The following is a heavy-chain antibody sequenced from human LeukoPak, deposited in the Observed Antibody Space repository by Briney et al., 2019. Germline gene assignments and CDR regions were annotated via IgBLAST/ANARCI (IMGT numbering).Heavy chain of an antibody. J-gene: IGHJ3*02. Sequence: PGGSLRLSCAASGFTFDDYGMSWVRQAPGKGLEWVANIKQDGSEKYYVDSVKGRFTISRDNAKNSLYLQMNSLRAEDTAVYYCARDRVLRFLEWLFYPDAFDISGQGTMVTVSS. CDR2: IKQDGSEK. V-gene: IGHV3-7*01. D-gene: IGHD3-3*01. CDR3: ARDRVLRFLEWLFYPDAFDI. CDR1: GFTFDDYG.